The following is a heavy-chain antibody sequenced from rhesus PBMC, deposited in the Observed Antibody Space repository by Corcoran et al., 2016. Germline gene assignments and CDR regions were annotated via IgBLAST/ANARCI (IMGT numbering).Heavy chain of an antibody. Sequence: QVQLQESGPGLVKPLETLSLTCAVSGGSISSNYWSWIRQPPGKGLEWIGYIYGSDSSTNYNPSLKSRVTLSVDTSKNQFSLKLSSVTAADTAVYYCARVEYGTSYDYWGQGVLVTVSS. D-gene: IGHD4-29*01. CDR2: IYGSDSST. J-gene: IGHJ4*01. CDR1: GGSISSNY. CDR3: ARVEYGTSYDY. V-gene: IGHV4S11*01.